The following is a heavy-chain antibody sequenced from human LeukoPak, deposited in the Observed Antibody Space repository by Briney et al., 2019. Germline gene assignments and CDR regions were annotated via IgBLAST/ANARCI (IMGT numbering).Heavy chain of an antibody. J-gene: IGHJ6*02. V-gene: IGHV1-18*01. CDR3: ARDLPRDYYYYYGMDV. CDR1: GGTFSSYA. Sequence: ASVKVSFKASGGTFSSYAISWVRQAPGQGLEWMGWISAYNGNTNYAQKLQGRVTMTTDTSTSTAYMELRSLRSDDTAVYYCARDLPRDYYYYYGMDVWGQGTTVTVSS. CDR2: ISAYNGNT.